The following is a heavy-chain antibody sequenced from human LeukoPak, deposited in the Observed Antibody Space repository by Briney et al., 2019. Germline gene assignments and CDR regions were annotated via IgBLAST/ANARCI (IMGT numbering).Heavy chain of an antibody. V-gene: IGHV3-15*01. J-gene: IGHJ4*02. Sequence: GGSLRLSCAASGFAFSNAWMSWVRQAPGKGLEWVGRIKSKTDGGTTDYASPVKGRFTISRDDSKNTLYLQMNSLKTEDTSVYYCTTEYRTTVTTGWGQGTLVTVSS. CDR3: TTEYRTTVTTG. D-gene: IGHD4-11*01. CDR2: IKSKTDGGTT. CDR1: GFAFSNAW.